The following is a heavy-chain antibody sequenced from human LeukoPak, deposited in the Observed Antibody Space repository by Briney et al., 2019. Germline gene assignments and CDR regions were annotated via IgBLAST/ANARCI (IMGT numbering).Heavy chain of an antibody. D-gene: IGHD1-7*01. J-gene: IGHJ4*02. V-gene: IGHV3-66*01. CDR1: GFTVSSNY. CDR3: ARGSAGELRPDFDY. CDR2: IYSGGST. Sequence: GGSLRLSCAASGFTVSSNYMSWVRQAPGKGLEWVSVIYSGGSTYYADSVKGRFTISRDNAKNSLYLQMNSLRAEDTAVYYCARGSAGELRPDFDYWGQGTLVTVSS.